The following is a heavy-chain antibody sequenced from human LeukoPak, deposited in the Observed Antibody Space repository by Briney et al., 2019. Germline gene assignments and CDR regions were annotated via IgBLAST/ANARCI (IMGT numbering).Heavy chain of an antibody. V-gene: IGHV3-23*01. CDR1: GFTVSSNY. CDR3: AKDALGDSGYY. D-gene: IGHD1-14*01. J-gene: IGHJ4*02. CDR2: ISGSGGST. Sequence: GGSLRLSCAASGFTVSSNYMSWVRQAPGKGLEWVSAISGSGGSTYYADSVKGRFTISRDNSKNTLYLQMNSLRAEDTAVYYCAKDALGDSGYYWGQGTLVTVSS.